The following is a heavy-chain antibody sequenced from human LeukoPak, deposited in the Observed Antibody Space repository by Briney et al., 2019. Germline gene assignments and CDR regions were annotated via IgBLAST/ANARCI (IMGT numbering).Heavy chain of an antibody. D-gene: IGHD3-10*01. CDR2: IFYSGST. CDR1: GCSISTSNSY. J-gene: IGHJ3*02. V-gene: IGHV4-39*07. CDR3: AKSNGYGLVDI. Sequence: SETLSRTCTVSGCSISTSNSYWGWIRHPAGKGLECIVNIFYSGSTYYSPSLKSRVTISLDTSTNQSSPKLTSLTAAGTAVYYCAKSNGYGLVDIWGQGAMVTVSS.